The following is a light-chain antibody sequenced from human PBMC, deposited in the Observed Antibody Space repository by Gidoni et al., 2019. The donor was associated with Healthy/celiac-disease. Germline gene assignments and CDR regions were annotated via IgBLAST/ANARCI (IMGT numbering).Light chain of an antibody. J-gene: IGKJ3*01. V-gene: IGKV4-1*01. CDR1: QSVLYSSNNKNY. CDR2: WAS. Sequence: DLLITQSPNSLAVSLGERATINCKSSQSVLYSSNNKNYLAWYQQKPGQPPKLLIYWASTRESGVPDRFSGSGSGTDFTLTISSLQAEDVAVYYCQQYYSTPFTFGPGTKVDIK. CDR3: QQYYSTPFT.